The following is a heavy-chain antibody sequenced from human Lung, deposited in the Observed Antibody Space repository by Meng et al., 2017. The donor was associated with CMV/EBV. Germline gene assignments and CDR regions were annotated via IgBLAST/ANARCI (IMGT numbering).Heavy chain of an antibody. J-gene: IGHJ6*02. Sequence: GESLKISCAASGFTFSSYSMNWVRQAPGKGLEWVSSISSSSSYIYYADSVKGRFTISRDNAKNSLYLQMNSLRAEDTAVYYCARCQLAEDYYGREVWGQGTXVTVYS. CDR1: GFTFSSYS. CDR3: ARCQLAEDYYGREV. V-gene: IGHV3-21*01. CDR2: ISSSSSYI. D-gene: IGHD2-2*01.